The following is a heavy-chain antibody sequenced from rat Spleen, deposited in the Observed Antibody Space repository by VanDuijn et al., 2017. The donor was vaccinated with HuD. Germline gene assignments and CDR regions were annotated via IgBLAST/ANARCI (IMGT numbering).Heavy chain of an antibody. V-gene: IGHV5-27*01. Sequence: EVQLVESGGGLVQPGRSLKLSCEASGFTFSYYDMAWVRQAPTKGLEWIASINTGGGNTYYRDSVKGRFTISRNNAKSTLYLQMDSLRSEDTATYYCTTGVYWGQGVMITVSS. CDR3: TTGVY. CDR2: INTGGGNT. J-gene: IGHJ2*01. CDR1: GFTFSYYD.